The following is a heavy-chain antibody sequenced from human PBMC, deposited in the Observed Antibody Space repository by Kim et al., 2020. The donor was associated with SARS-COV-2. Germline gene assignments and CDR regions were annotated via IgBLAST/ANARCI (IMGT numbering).Heavy chain of an antibody. CDR2: IKQDGNEK. CDR3: ARGDFWSDY. J-gene: IGHJ4*02. Sequence: GGSLRLSCGASGFTFSSYWMNWVRQAPGKGLEWVANIKQDGNEKYYVDSVKGRFTISRDNAKNSLYLQMNSLRAEDTAVYYCARGDFWSDYWGQGTLVTVSS. V-gene: IGHV3-7*01. CDR1: GFTFSSYW. D-gene: IGHD3-3*01.